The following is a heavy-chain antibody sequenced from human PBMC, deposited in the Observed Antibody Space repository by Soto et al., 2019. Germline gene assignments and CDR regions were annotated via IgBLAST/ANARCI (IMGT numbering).Heavy chain of an antibody. Sequence: QLQLQESGPGLVKPSETLSLTCTVSGGSISSSSYYWGWIRQPPGKGLEWIGSIYYSGSTYYNPSLKSRVTISVDTSKNQFSLKLSSVTAAETAVYYCASLSLDIVVVVAATPAWFDPWGQGTLVTVSS. CDR3: ASLSLDIVVVVAATPAWFDP. CDR2: IYYSGST. V-gene: IGHV4-39*01. J-gene: IGHJ5*02. D-gene: IGHD2-15*01. CDR1: GGSISSSSYY.